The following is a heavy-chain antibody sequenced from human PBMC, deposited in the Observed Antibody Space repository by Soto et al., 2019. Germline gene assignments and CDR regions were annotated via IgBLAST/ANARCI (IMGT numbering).Heavy chain of an antibody. CDR1: GGSISRSIYH. Sequence: SETLSLTCTVSGGSISRSIYHWGWIRQPPGKGLEWIGSIYYSGSTYYNPSLKSRVTISVDTSKNQFSLKLSSVTAADTAVYYCARIPLGYCSGGSCYIFDYWGQGTLVTVSS. J-gene: IGHJ4*02. V-gene: IGHV4-39*01. CDR2: IYYSGST. D-gene: IGHD2-15*01. CDR3: ARIPLGYCSGGSCYIFDY.